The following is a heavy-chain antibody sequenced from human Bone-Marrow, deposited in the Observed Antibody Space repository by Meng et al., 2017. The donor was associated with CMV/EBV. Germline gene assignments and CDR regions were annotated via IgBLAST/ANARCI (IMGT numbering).Heavy chain of an antibody. J-gene: IGHJ4*02. D-gene: IGHD6-13*01. CDR2: INHSGST. Sequence: SQTLSLTCAVHGGSFSGYYWSWIRQPPGKGLEWIGEINHSGSTNYNPSLKSRVTISVDTSKNQFSLKLSSVTAADTAVYYCALAAAGTAPDYWGQGPLVPVSS. CDR3: ALAAAGTAPDY. CDR1: GGSFSGYY. V-gene: IGHV4-34*01.